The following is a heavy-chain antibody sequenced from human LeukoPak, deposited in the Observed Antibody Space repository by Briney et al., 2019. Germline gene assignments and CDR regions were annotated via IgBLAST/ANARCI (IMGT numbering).Heavy chain of an antibody. Sequence: SETLSLTCTISDGSISSYYWNWIRQSPGKGLEWIGHIHYSGSTHYNPSLQSRVSISIDTSKKHFSLNLRSVTAVDTAVYYCARWGHFDTSGYFVVDYWGQGTLVIVSS. CDR2: IHYSGST. CDR1: DGSISSYY. D-gene: IGHD3-22*01. J-gene: IGHJ4*02. V-gene: IGHV4-59*01. CDR3: ARWGHFDTSGYFVVDY.